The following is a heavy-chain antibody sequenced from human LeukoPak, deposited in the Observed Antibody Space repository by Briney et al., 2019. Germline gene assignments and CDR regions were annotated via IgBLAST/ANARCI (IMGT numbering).Heavy chain of an antibody. V-gene: IGHV4-30-2*01. J-gene: IGHJ4*02. CDR3: ARSTFIAAAGTWNY. D-gene: IGHD6-13*01. Sequence: SETLSLTCAVSGGSISSGGYSWSWIRQPPGKGLEWIGYIYHSGSTYYNPSLKSRVTISVDTSKNQFSPKLSSVTAADTAVYYCARSTFIAAAGTWNYWGQGTLVTVSS. CDR1: GGSISSGGYS. CDR2: IYHSGST.